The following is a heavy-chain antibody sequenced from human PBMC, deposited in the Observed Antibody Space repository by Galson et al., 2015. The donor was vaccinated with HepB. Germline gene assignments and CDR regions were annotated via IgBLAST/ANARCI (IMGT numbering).Heavy chain of an antibody. J-gene: IGHJ5*02. CDR3: AHRRIRGNLERWFDP. CDR1: GFSLSTSGVG. V-gene: IGHV2-5*02. CDR2: IYWDDDK. D-gene: IGHD4-23*01. Sequence: PALVKPTQTLTLTCTFSGFSLSTSGVGVGWIRQPPGKALEWLALIYWDDDKRYSPSLKSRLTITKDTSKNQVVLTMTNMDPVDTATYYCAHRRIRGNLERWFDPWGQGTLVTVSS.